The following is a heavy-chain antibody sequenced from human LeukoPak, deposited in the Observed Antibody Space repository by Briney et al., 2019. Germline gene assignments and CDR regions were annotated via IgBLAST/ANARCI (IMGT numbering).Heavy chain of an antibody. CDR2: SHPKSGGT. CDR1: GFTFTDYY. J-gene: IGHJ4*02. D-gene: IGHD6-13*01. V-gene: IGHV1-2*02. Sequence: GSVKVSCKASGFTFTDYYIHWVLQAPGQGLEWMGSSHPKSGGTKYAQKFQGRVTVTRDTSISAAYMELSRLTSDDTAVYYCARDPPAAGSTEFDFWGQGTLVTVSS. CDR3: ARDPPAAGSTEFDF.